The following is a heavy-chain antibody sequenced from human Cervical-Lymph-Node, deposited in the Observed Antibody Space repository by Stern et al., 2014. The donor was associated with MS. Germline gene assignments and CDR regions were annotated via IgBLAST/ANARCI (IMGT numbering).Heavy chain of an antibody. CDR3: ARDAGITIFGVVIGGYYGMDV. D-gene: IGHD3-3*01. CDR1: GFTFSSYG. V-gene: IGHV3-33*01. CDR2: IWYDGSNK. J-gene: IGHJ6*02. Sequence: VHLVESGGGVVQPGRSLRLSCAASGFTFSSYGMHWVRQAPGKGLEWVAVIWYDGSNKYYADSVKGRFTISRDNSKNTLYLQMNSLRAEDTAVYYCARDAGITIFGVVIGGYYGMDVWGQGTTVTVSS.